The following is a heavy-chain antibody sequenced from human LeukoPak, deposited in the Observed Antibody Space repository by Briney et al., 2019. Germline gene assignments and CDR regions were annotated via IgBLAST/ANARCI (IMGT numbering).Heavy chain of an antibody. V-gene: IGHV1-2*02. Sequence: ASVNVSCKTSGYTFTAYYMHWVRQAPGQGLEWMGWINANSGDTNYAQMFQDRVTMTRDTSTSAVYMELSSLTSEDTAMYYCARTYSSSWSYCDSWGQGTLVTVSS. D-gene: IGHD6-13*01. CDR3: ARTYSSSWSYCDS. J-gene: IGHJ4*02. CDR2: INANSGDT. CDR1: GYTFTAYY.